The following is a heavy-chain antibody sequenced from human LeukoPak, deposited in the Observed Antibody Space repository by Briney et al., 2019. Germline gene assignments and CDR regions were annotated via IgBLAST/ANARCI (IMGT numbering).Heavy chain of an antibody. Sequence: SETLSLTCTVSGGSFTRYYWSWIRQPPGKGLEWVGYIFDSGSTNYNPSLKSRVTISVDTSKNQFSLKLSSVTAADTAVYYCARRAPGYYYYYMDVWGKGTTVTASS. CDR2: IFDSGST. CDR1: GGSFTRYY. CDR3: ARRAPGYYYYYMDV. V-gene: IGHV4-59*01. J-gene: IGHJ6*03.